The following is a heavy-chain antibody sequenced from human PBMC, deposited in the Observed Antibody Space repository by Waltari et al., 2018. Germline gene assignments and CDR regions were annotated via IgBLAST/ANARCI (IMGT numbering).Heavy chain of an antibody. D-gene: IGHD3-16*02. J-gene: IGHJ2*01. V-gene: IGHV4-59*01. CDR3: ARGKYDYVWGSYRSSWYFDL. CDR2: IYYSGST. Sequence: QVQLQESGPGLVTPSETLSLTCPVSGGSISSYYWSWIRQPPGKGLEWIGYIYYSGSTNYNPSLKSRVTISVDTSKNQFSLKLSSVTAADTAVYYCARGKYDYVWGSYRSSWYFDLWGRGTLVTVSS. CDR1: GGSISSYY.